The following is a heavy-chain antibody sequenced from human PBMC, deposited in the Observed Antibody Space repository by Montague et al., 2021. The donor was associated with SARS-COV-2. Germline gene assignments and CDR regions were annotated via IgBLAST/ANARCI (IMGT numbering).Heavy chain of an antibody. Sequence: SETLSLTCTVSGGSISSSSYYWGWIRQPPGKGLEWIGSIYYSGSTYYNPSLKSRVTISVDTSKIQFSLKLSSVTAADTAVYYCARVGRQQLVRLSGMDVWGQGTTVTVSS. CDR2: IYYSGST. CDR3: ARVGRQQLVRLSGMDV. J-gene: IGHJ6*02. D-gene: IGHD6-13*01. V-gene: IGHV4-39*07. CDR1: GGSISSSSYY.